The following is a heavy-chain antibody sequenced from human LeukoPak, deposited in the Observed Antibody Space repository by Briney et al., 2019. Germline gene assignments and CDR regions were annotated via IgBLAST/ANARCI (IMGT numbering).Heavy chain of an antibody. V-gene: IGHV1-2*02. CDR2: VNPNSGGT. CDR3: AREGVRSYYFDY. Sequence: ASVKVSCKASGYTFTGYYMHWVRQAPGQGLEWMGWVNPNSGGTNYAQKFQGRVTMPRDTSISTAYMELSRLRSDDTAVYYCAREGVRSYYFDYWGQGTLVTVSS. CDR1: GYTFTGYY. D-gene: IGHD1-26*01. J-gene: IGHJ4*02.